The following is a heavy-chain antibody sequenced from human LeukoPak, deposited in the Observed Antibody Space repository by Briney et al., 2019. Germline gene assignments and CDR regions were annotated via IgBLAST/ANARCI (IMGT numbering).Heavy chain of an antibody. CDR1: GFTFSSYA. CDR2: ISYDGSNK. Sequence: GGSLRLSCAASGFTFSSYAMHWVRQAPGKGLEWVAVISYDGSNKYYADSVKGRFTISRDNSKNTLYLQMNSLRAEDTAVYYCAKDLTTGTLSFDYWGQGTLVTVSS. CDR3: AKDLTTGTLSFDY. V-gene: IGHV3-30-3*01. D-gene: IGHD1-1*01. J-gene: IGHJ4*02.